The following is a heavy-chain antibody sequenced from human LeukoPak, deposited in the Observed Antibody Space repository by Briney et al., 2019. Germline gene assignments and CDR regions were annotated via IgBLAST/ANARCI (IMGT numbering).Heavy chain of an antibody. CDR2: IYPVDSDT. D-gene: IGHD6-19*01. CDR1: GYSFTSYW. CDR3: ARCHTGYSSGWYY. V-gene: IGHV5-51*01. J-gene: IGHJ4*02. Sequence: GESLKISCKGSGYSFTSYWIGWVRHMPRKGLEWMGIIYPVDSDTRYSPSFQGQVTISAARSISTAYLQWSSLKASDTAMYYCARCHTGYSSGWYYWGQGTLVTVSS.